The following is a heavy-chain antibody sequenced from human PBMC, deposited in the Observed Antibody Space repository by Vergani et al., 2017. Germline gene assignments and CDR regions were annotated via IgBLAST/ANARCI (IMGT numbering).Heavy chain of an antibody. J-gene: IGHJ6*03. CDR2: IDHTGRP. Sequence: QVQLQQWGGGLLKPSETLSLTCVVNGGSFTSYHWTWIRQSPGEGLEWVGDIDHTGRPDYNPSLKSRLTMSVDKSRNQFSLTLNSVTATETAIYFCSRVNTETNGHFYYYYYMDVWGQGTAVTVS. D-gene: IGHD4-11*01. CDR1: GGSFTSYH. V-gene: IGHV4-34*01. CDR3: SRVNTETNGHFYYYYYMDV.